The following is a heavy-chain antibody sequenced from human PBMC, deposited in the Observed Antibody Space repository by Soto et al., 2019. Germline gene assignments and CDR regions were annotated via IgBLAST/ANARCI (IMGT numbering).Heavy chain of an antibody. D-gene: IGHD3-3*01. V-gene: IGHV4-31*03. Sequence: SETLSLTCTVSGGSISSGGYYWSWIRQHPGKGLEWIGYIYYSGSTYYNPSLKSRVTISVDTSKNQFSLKLSSVTAADTAVYYCARFSPRITIFGVALDEFDIWGQGTMVTVSS. CDR2: IYYSGST. CDR1: GGSISSGGYY. J-gene: IGHJ3*02. CDR3: ARFSPRITIFGVALDEFDI.